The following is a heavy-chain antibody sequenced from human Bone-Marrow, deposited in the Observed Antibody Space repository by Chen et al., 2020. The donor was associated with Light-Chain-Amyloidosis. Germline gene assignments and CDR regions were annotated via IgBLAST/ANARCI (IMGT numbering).Heavy chain of an antibody. Sequence: DVQLEQSGPEVKKPGESLKIPCKGSGYTFPNYWIGWVRQMPGKGLEWMGVIYPDDSDARYSPSFEGQVTISADKSITTAYLQWRSLKASDTAMYYCARRRDGYNFDYWGQGTLVTVSS. J-gene: IGHJ4*02. CDR1: GYTFPNYW. CDR3: ARRRDGYNFDY. CDR2: IYPDDSDA. D-gene: IGHD5-12*01. V-gene: IGHV5-51*01.